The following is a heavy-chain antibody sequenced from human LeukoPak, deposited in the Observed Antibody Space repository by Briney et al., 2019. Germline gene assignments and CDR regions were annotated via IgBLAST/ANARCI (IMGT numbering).Heavy chain of an antibody. V-gene: IGHV4-34*01. D-gene: IGHD6-19*01. CDR2: INHSGST. CDR1: GGSFSGYY. Sequence: PSETLSLTCAVYGGSFSGYYWSWIRQPPGKGLEWIGEINHSGSTNYNPSLKSRVTISVDTSKNQFSLKLSSVTAADTAVYYFARRSRVAVAGTWFDPWGQGTLVTVSS. CDR3: ARRSRVAVAGTWFDP. J-gene: IGHJ5*02.